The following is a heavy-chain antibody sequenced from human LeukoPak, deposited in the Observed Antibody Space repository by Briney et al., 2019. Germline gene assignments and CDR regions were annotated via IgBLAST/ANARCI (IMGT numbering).Heavy chain of an antibody. CDR2: ISSSSSYI. D-gene: IGHD3-22*01. V-gene: IGHV3-21*01. Sequence: KSGGSLRLSCAASGFTFSSYSMNWVRQAPGKGLEWVSSISSSSSYIYYADSVKGRFTISRDNAKNSLYLQMNSLRAEDTAVYYCGVSWVVISGHDAFDIWGQGTMVTVSS. J-gene: IGHJ3*02. CDR1: GFTFSSYS. CDR3: GVSWVVISGHDAFDI.